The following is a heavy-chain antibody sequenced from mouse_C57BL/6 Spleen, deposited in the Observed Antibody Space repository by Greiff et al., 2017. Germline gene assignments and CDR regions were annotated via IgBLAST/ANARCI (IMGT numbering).Heavy chain of an antibody. CDR1: GYTFTSYG. J-gene: IGHJ3*01. Sequence: VQVVESGAELARPGASVKLSCKASGYTFTSYGISWVKQRTGQGLEWIGEIYPRSGNTYYNEKFKGKATLTADKSSSTAYMELRSLTSEDSAVYFCARSGDYYGSSYVPAWFAYWGQGTLVTVSA. CDR3: ARSGDYYGSSYVPAWFAY. D-gene: IGHD1-1*01. CDR2: IYPRSGNT. V-gene: IGHV1-81*01.